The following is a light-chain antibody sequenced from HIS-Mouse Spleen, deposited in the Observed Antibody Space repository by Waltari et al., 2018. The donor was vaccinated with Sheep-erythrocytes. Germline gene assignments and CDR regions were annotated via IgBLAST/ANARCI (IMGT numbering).Light chain of an antibody. J-gene: IGLJ3*02. CDR1: SSDVGSYNL. CDR2: EGS. CDR3: CSYAGSSTPWV. V-gene: IGLV2-23*01. Sequence: QSALTQPASVSGSPGQSITISCTGTSSDVGSYNLVSWYQQHPGKAPKLMIYEGSKRPSGVSNRFSGYTSGNTASLTISGLQAEDEADYYCCSYAGSSTPWVFGGGTKLTVL.